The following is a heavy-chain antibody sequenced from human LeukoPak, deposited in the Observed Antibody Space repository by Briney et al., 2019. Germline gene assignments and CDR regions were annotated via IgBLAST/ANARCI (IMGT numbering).Heavy chain of an antibody. CDR2: IYSGGST. Sequence: GGSLRLSCAAPGVTVSSNYMSWVRQASGKGLEWGSVIYSGGSTYYADSVKGRFTISRDNSKNTLYLQMNSLRAEDTAVYYCARTRPGIAVAGRGYYFDYWGQGTLVTVSS. V-gene: IGHV3-53*01. J-gene: IGHJ4*02. CDR3: ARTRPGIAVAGRGYYFDY. CDR1: GVTVSSNY. D-gene: IGHD6-19*01.